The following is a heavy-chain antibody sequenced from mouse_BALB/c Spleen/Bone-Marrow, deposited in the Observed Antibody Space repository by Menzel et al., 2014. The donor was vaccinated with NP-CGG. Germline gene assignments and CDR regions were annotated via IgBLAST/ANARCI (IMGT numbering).Heavy chain of an antibody. D-gene: IGHD1-1*01. CDR2: IDPANGNT. Sequence: EVQLQQSGAELVKPGASVKLSCTASGFNIKDTYILWVKQRPEQGLEWIGRIDPANGNTKYGPKFQGKATITADTSSNTAYLQLSSLTSEDTAVYSCAREKGIYVGFAYWGQGTLVTVSA. J-gene: IGHJ3*01. V-gene: IGHV14-3*02. CDR3: AREKGIYVGFAY. CDR1: GFNIKDTY.